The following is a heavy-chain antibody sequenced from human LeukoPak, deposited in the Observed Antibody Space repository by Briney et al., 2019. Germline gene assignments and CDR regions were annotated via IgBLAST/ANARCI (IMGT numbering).Heavy chain of an antibody. D-gene: IGHD1-1*01. V-gene: IGHV3-30*04. CDR1: AFTFSGYS. Sequence: PGRSLRLSCVVSAFTFSGYSMHWVRQAPGKGLEWVAFTSHDGSNKYCADSLKGRFTISRDNSKNTLSLQMNSLRPEDTAVYYCARVGYDYNWYDAFDIWGQGTMVTVSS. J-gene: IGHJ3*02. CDR2: TSHDGSNK. CDR3: ARVGYDYNWYDAFDI.